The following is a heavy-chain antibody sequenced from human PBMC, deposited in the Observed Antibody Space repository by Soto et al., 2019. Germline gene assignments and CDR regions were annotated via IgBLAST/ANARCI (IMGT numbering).Heavy chain of an antibody. V-gene: IGHV3-9*01. J-gene: IGHJ4*02. CDR1: GFTFDDYA. CDR2: ISWNSGII. D-gene: IGHD5-18*01. CDR3: AKGYSYGVLEPLGY. Sequence: EVQLVESGGGLVQPGRSLRLSCAASGFTFDDYAMHWVRQAPGKGLEWGSGISWNSGIIDYADSVKDRFTISRDNAKNSLYLQMNSLRAEDTALYYCAKGYSYGVLEPLGYWGQGTLVTVSS.